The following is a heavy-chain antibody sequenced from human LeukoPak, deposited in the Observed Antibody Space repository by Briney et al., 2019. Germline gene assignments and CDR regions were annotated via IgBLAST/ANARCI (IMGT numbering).Heavy chain of an antibody. V-gene: IGHV3-33*01. CDR3: ARAPAAGHYFDY. D-gene: IGHD6-13*01. J-gene: IGHJ4*02. CDR2: IWYDGSNK. Sequence: GKSLRLSCAASGFTFSSYGMHWVRQAPAKGLEWVAVIWYDGSNKYYADSVKGRFTISRDNSKNTLYLQMNSLRAEDTAVYYCARAPAAGHYFDYWGQGTLVTVSS. CDR1: GFTFSSYG.